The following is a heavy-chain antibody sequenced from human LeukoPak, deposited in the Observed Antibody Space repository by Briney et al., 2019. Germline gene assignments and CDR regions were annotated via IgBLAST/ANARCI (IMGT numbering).Heavy chain of an antibody. V-gene: IGHV1-8*01. CDR2: MKPNSGNT. J-gene: IGHJ4*02. CDR1: GYTFTSYD. Sequence: SVSVSCEASGYTFTSYDINRVRQASGQGIGWMGWMKPNSGNTGYTQKFQGRVTITRNTSISTAYMELSSLRSDATAVYYCARGGPPYVDIVATITDYWGQGTLVTVSS. CDR3: ARGGPPYVDIVATITDY. D-gene: IGHD5-12*01.